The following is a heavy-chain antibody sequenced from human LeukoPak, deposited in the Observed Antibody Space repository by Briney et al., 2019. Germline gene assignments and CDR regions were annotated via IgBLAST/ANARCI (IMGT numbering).Heavy chain of an antibody. CDR2: INPKSGGT. J-gene: IGHJ4*02. D-gene: IGHD6-19*01. CDR1: GYTFTDYY. V-gene: IGHV1-2*02. Sequence: ASVKVSCKASGYTFTDYYMHWVRQAPGQGLEWMGWINPKSGGTNYAQQFQDRVTMTRDTSISSTYMELSRLKSDDTAVYYFVRDLGISGWYAPPLGYFDSWGQGTLVTVSS. CDR3: VRDLGISGWYAPPLGYFDS.